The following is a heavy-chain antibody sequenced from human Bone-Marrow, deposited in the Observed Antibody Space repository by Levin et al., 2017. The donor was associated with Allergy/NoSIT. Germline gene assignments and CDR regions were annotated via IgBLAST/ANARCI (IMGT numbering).Heavy chain of an antibody. J-gene: IGHJ6*03. Sequence: SETLSLTCTVSGGSISSYYWTWIRQAPEKRLEWIGYIYYNGKSNYNPSLKTRVSISLDTSTNLFSLCLSSVTAADSAIYYCARASPSGGNSYYYYYMDVWGKGITVTVSS. CDR2: IYYNGKS. D-gene: IGHD4-23*01. V-gene: IGHV4-59*01. CDR1: GGSISSYY. CDR3: ARASPSGGNSYYYYYMDV.